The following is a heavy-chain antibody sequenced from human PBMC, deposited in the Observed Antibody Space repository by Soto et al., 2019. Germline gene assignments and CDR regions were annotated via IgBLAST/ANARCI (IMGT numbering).Heavy chain of an antibody. V-gene: IGHV1-18*01. D-gene: IGHD2-8*01. CDR2: ISAYNGNT. CDR3: ARDRLYCTNGVCFYYYYYMDV. J-gene: IGHJ6*03. Sequence: TFSCKASGYTFPSYGISWVRQAPGQGIEWMGWISAYNGNTNYAQKLQGRVTMTTDTSTSTAYMELRSLRSDDTAVYYCARDRLYCTNGVCFYYYYYMDVWGKGTTVTVSS. CDR1: GYTFPSYG.